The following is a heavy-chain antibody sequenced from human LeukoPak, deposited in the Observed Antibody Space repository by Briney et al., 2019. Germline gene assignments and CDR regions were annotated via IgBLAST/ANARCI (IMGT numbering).Heavy chain of an antibody. CDR3: ARGSTPYHAFDI. J-gene: IGHJ3*02. Sequence: SETLSLTCTVSGGSISSSSYYWGWIRQPPGKGLEWIGCIYYSGSTYYNPSLKSRVTISVDTSKNQFSLKLSSVTAADTAVYYCARGSTPYHAFDIWGQGTMVTVSS. D-gene: IGHD5/OR15-5a*01. CDR2: IYYSGST. CDR1: GGSISSSSYY. V-gene: IGHV4-39*07.